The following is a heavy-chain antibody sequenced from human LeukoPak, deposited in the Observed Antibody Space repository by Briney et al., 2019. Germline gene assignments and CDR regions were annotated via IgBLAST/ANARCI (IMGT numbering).Heavy chain of an antibody. V-gene: IGHV4-59*10. CDR1: GGSFSGYY. CDR3: GRVYYDGSGYYFDY. D-gene: IGHD3-22*01. CDR2: IYTSGST. Sequence: SETLSLTCAVYGGSFSGYYWSWIRQPAGKGLEWIGRIYTSGSTNYNPSLKSRVTMSVDTSKNQFFLKLSSVTAADTAVYYCGRVYYDGSGYYFDYWGQGTLVTVSS. J-gene: IGHJ4*02.